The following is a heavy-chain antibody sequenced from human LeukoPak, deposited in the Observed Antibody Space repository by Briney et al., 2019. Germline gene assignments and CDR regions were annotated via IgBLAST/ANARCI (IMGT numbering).Heavy chain of an antibody. V-gene: IGHV4-4*07. J-gene: IGHJ4*02. D-gene: IGHD4-17*01. CDR1: GGSISYYY. CDR3: ARGTVTTLFDY. CDR2: LYTSGST. Sequence: PSETLSLTCFVTGGSISYYYRSWIRQPAGKGLEWIGRLYTSGSTDYNPSLKSRVTMSVDTSKNQFSLKLRSVTAADTAVYYCARGTVTTLFDYWGQGTLVTVSS.